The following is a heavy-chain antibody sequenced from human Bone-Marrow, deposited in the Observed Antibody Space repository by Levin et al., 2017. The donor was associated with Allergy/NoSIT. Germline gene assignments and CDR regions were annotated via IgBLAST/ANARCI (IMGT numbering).Heavy chain of an antibody. Sequence: SVKVSCKASEGTFNSDAFSWVRQAPGQGLEWMGAIIPMFLTPNYAQKFQGRVTISADESTRTAYMEVSSLKSEDTAVYYCARGSQDLSYFDVWGRGTLVTVSS. J-gene: IGHJ2*01. CDR1: EGTFNSDA. CDR3: ARGSQDLSYFDV. CDR2: IIPMFLTP. D-gene: IGHD2-15*01. V-gene: IGHV1-69*13.